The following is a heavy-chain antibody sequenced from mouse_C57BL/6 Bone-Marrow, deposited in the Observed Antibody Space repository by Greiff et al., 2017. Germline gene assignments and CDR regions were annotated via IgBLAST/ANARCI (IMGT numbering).Heavy chain of an antibody. CDR2: INPNYGTT. CDR3: ARRDSNYPYYYAMDY. Sequence: VQLKESGPELVKPGASVKISCKASGYSFTDYNMNWVKQSNGKSLEWIGVINPNYGTTSYNQKFKGKATFTVDQSSSTAYMQLNSLTSEDSAVSYCARRDSNYPYYYAMDYWGQGTSVTVSA. D-gene: IGHD2-5*01. J-gene: IGHJ4*01. CDR1: GYSFTDYN. V-gene: IGHV1-39*01.